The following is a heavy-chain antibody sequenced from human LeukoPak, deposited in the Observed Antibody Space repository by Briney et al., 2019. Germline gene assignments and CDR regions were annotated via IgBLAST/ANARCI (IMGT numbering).Heavy chain of an antibody. V-gene: IGHV1-2*02. Sequence: ASVEVSCKASGYTFTSYYMHWVRQAPGQGLEWMGWINPNSGGTNYAQKFQGRVTMTRDTSISTAYMELSRLRSDDTAVYYCARVGDTAMVTFDYWGQGTLVTVSS. CDR2: INPNSGGT. CDR3: ARVGDTAMVTFDY. D-gene: IGHD5-18*01. CDR1: GYTFTSYY. J-gene: IGHJ4*02.